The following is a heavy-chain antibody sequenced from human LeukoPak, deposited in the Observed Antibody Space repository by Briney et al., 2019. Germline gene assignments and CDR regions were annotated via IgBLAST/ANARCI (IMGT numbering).Heavy chain of an antibody. CDR1: GFTFSSYK. CDR3: ARARTRYYYGSGSPDAFDI. J-gene: IGHJ3*02. CDR2: ISSSGSTI. D-gene: IGHD3-10*01. V-gene: IGHV3-48*03. Sequence: GGSLRLSCAASGFTFSSYKMNWVRQAPGKGLEWVSYISSSGSTIYYADSVKGRFTISRDNAKNSLYLQMNSLRAEDTAVYYCARARTRYYYGSGSPDAFDIWGQGTMVTVSS.